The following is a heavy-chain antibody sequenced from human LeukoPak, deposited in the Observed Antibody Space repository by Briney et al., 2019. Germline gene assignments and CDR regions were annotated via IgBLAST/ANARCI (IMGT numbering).Heavy chain of an antibody. CDR1: GFTFSSYA. Sequence: GGSLRLSCAASGFTFSSYAMSWVRQAPGKGLEWVSAISCSGGSTSYADSVKGRFTISRDNSKNTLYLQMNSLRAEDTAVYYCAKDLRGYYGSGSPSGLDYWGQGTLVTVSS. D-gene: IGHD3-10*01. CDR2: ISCSGGST. CDR3: AKDLRGYYGSGSPSGLDY. V-gene: IGHV3-23*01. J-gene: IGHJ4*02.